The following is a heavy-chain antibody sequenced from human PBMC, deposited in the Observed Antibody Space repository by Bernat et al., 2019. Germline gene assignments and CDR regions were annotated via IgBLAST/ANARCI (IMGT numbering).Heavy chain of an antibody. V-gene: IGHV3-23*04. Sequence: EVQLVESGGGLVQPGGSLRLSCAASGFTFSSYSMNWVRQAPGKGLEWVSAISGSGGRTYYEDSVKGRFTISRDNSKNTLYFQMNSLRAEDTAVYYCAKDQRYCTTTSCYGNDAFDIWGQGTMVTVSS. CDR3: AKDQRYCTTTSCYGNDAFDI. D-gene: IGHD2-2*01. J-gene: IGHJ3*02. CDR2: ISGSGGRT. CDR1: GFTFSSYS.